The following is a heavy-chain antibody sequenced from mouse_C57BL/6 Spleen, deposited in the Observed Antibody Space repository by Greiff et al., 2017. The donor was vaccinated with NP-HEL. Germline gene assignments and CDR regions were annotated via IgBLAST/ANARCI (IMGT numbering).Heavy chain of an antibody. Sequence: VQLKESGPELVKPGASVKIPCKASGYTFTDYNMDWVKQSHGKSLEWIGDINPNNGGTIYNQKFKGKATLTVDKSSSTAYMELRSLTSEDTAVYYCARKDSTGGTMDYWGQGTSVTVSS. CDR3: ARKDSTGGTMDY. J-gene: IGHJ4*01. D-gene: IGHD1-1*01. CDR1: GYTFTDYN. V-gene: IGHV1-18*01. CDR2: INPNNGGT.